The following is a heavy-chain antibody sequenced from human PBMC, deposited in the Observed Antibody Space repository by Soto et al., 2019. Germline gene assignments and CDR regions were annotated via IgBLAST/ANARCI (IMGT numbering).Heavy chain of an antibody. CDR2: MYNTGST. V-gene: IGHV4-59*01. CDR3: ARDLWGYCGTVCYAPDV. D-gene: IGHD2-21*01. Sequence: SETLSLTCTVSGGSISGYYWSWIRQPPGKGLEWIGYMYNTGSTVYNPSFKSRVTISVDTSKNQFSLKLNSVTAADTAVYYCARDLWGYCGTVCYAPDVWGQGTMVTVAS. CDR1: GGSISGYY. J-gene: IGHJ6*02.